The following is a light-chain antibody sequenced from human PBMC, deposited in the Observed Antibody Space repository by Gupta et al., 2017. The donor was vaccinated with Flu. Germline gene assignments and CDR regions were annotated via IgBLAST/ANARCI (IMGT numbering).Light chain of an antibody. CDR3: QSYERTLSGPNWV. CDR1: SSNIGARYD. J-gene: IGLJ3*02. Sequence: QSVLTQPPSVSGAPGQTVTISCTGSSSNIGARYDVHWYQQLPGTAPKLLIHGNSNRPSGVPDRFSGSRSGTSASLAITGLQAEDEADYYCQSYERTLSGPNWVFGGGTKLTVL. CDR2: GNS. V-gene: IGLV1-40*01.